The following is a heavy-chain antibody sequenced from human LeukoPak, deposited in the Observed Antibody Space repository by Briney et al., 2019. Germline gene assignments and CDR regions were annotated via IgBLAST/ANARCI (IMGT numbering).Heavy chain of an antibody. Sequence: SETLSLTCTVSGGSISSHYWSWIRQPPGKGLEWIGYIYYSGSTYYNPSLKSRVTISVDTSKNQFSLKLSSVTAADTAVYYCATNRGYYGRAFDIWGQGTMVTVSS. D-gene: IGHD3-10*01. CDR2: IYYSGST. J-gene: IGHJ3*02. CDR1: GGSISSHY. V-gene: IGHV4-59*06. CDR3: ATNRGYYGRAFDI.